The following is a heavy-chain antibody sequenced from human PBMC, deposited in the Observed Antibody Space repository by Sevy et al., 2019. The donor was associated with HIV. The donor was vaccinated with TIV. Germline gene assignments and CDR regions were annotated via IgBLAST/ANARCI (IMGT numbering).Heavy chain of an antibody. D-gene: IGHD6-13*01. CDR3: AKGVDS. Sequence: GGSLRLSCTASGFTFGDYWMNWVRQAPGKGLEWGGNIKEDRSETYYVDSVKGRFTISRDNAKNSLYLQMNSLRAEDTAVYYCAKGVDSWGQGTLVTVSS. J-gene: IGHJ4*02. V-gene: IGHV3-7*01. CDR2: IKEDRSET. CDR1: GFTFGDYW.